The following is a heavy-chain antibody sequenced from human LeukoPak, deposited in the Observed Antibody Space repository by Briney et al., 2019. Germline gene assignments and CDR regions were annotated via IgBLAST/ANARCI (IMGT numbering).Heavy chain of an antibody. CDR3: AKDIGPRGYSGYEIDY. CDR1: GFTSDDYG. V-gene: IGHV3-43D*03. J-gene: IGHJ4*02. Sequence: GGSLRLSCAASGFTSDDYGMHWVRQAPGKGLEWVSFISWDGGSAYYADSVKGRFTISRDNSKNSLYLEMNSLRAEDTALYYCAKDIGPRGYSGYEIDYWGQGTLVTVSS. D-gene: IGHD5-12*01. CDR2: ISWDGGSA.